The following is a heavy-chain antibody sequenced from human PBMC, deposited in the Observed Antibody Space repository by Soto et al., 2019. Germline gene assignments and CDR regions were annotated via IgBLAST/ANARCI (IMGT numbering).Heavy chain of an antibody. J-gene: IGHJ5*02. V-gene: IGHV1-3*01. CDR2: INAGNGNT. D-gene: IGHD5-18*01. CDR1: GYTFTSYA. CDR3: ARDPGYSNWFDP. Sequence: ASVKVSCKASGYTFTSYAMHWVRQAPGQRLEWMGWINAGNGNTKYSQKFQGRVTITRDTSASTAYMELSSLRSEDTAVYYCARDPGYSNWFDPWGQGTLVTVSS.